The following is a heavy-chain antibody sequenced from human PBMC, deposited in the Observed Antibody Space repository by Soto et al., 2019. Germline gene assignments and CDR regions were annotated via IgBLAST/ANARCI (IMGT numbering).Heavy chain of an antibody. D-gene: IGHD6-25*01. Sequence: EVQLLESGGGLVQPGGSLRLSCAASGFTFSTHAMIWVRQAPGKGLNWVSTVDVVGGSTYYTDSVKGRFTVSRDNSKNTVYLQLNTLRAEDTAIYFCARDSGPAGGGACDIWGQGTMVTVSS. CDR2: VDVVGGST. V-gene: IGHV3-23*01. CDR3: ARDSGPAGGGACDI. CDR1: GFTFSTHA. J-gene: IGHJ3*02.